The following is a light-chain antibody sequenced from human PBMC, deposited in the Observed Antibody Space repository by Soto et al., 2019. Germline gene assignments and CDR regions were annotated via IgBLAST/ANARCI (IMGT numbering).Light chain of an antibody. CDR1: QSVSSN. V-gene: IGKV3-15*01. J-gene: IGKJ1*01. CDR3: QQYNNWPPWT. Sequence: EIVMTQSPATLSVSPGERATLSCRASQSVSSNLAWYQQKPGQAPRLLIYGASFRATGIPARFSGSGSGTEFTLTISSLQSEDFAVYYCQQYNNWPPWTFGQGTKVDI. CDR2: GAS.